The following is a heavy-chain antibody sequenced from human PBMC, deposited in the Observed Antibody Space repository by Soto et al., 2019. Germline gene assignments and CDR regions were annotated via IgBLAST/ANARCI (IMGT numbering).Heavy chain of an antibody. V-gene: IGHV1-69*13. CDR1: GGTFSSYA. Sequence: RASVKVSCKSSGGTFSSYAISWVRQAPGQGLEWMGGIIPIFGTANYAQKFQGRVTITADESTSTAYMELSSLRSEDTAVYYCARLQDDYSNPRNAVDIWGQGTMVTV. CDR2: IIPIFGTA. D-gene: IGHD4-4*01. CDR3: ARLQDDYSNPRNAVDI. J-gene: IGHJ3*02.